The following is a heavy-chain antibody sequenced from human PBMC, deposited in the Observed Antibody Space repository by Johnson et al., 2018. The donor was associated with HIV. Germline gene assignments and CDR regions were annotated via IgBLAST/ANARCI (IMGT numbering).Heavy chain of an antibody. CDR1: GFTVSSNY. CDR3: AKDQASVGTGEYAFDI. CDR2: LYSDGGT. D-gene: IGHD7-27*01. J-gene: IGHJ3*02. Sequence: MQLVESGGGLVQPGGSLRLSCAASGFTVSSNYMSWVRQAPGKGLEWVSVLYSDGGTYYADSVKGRFTISRDNSKNTLYLQMNSLTAEDTAVYYCAKDQASVGTGEYAFDIWGQGTMVTVSS. V-gene: IGHV3-66*01.